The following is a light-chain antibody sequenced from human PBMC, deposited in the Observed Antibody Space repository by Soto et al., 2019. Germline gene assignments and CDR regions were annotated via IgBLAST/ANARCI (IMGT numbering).Light chain of an antibody. CDR2: WAS. CDR3: HQYYSNPQT. J-gene: IGKJ1*01. Sequence: DIVMTQSPDSLAVSLGESDTLNCKSSQRILYTSSKRNYLAWYQYKPGQPPKLLVYWASTLESGVPARFSGSGSETDFTLTISSLQAEEVAVCYCHQYYSNPQTFGQGTRVEIK. V-gene: IGKV4-1*01. CDR1: QRILYTSSKRNY.